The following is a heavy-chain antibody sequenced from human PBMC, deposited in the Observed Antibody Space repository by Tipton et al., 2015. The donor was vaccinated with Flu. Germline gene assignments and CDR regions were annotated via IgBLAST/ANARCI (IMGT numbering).Heavy chain of an antibody. D-gene: IGHD6-19*01. Sequence: TLSLTCSVSGDSIGSDYYWAWIRQAPGKGLEWIGNVYRTGSTYYNPSLASRVAISLDTSKNQISLKLTSVTAADTAVYYCARAYNSGRIFDYWGQGTLVTVSS. V-gene: IGHV4-38-2*01. J-gene: IGHJ4*02. CDR3: ARAYNSGRIFDY. CDR1: GDSIGSDYY. CDR2: VYRTGST.